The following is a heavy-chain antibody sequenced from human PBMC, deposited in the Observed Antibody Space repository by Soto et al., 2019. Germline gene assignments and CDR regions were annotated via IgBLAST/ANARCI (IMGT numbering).Heavy chain of an antibody. V-gene: IGHV1-2*02. J-gene: IGHJ4*02. CDR3: AKDGRHCSGGSCPQGH. Sequence: ASVKVSCKTSGYTFTGHHIHWVRQAPGQGLEWMGWINPISGGTKYREKFQGRVSIRRDKSSSTAYMELSSLTSDDSAVYYCAKDGRHCSGGSCPQGHWGQGTLVTVSS. CDR2: INPISGGT. CDR1: GYTFTGHH. D-gene: IGHD2-15*01.